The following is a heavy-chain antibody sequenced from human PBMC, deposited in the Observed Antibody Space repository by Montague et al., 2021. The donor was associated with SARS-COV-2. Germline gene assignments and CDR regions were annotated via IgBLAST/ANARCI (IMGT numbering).Heavy chain of an antibody. CDR2: IYYSGST. Sequence: TLSLTCTVSGGSISSGGYYRSWIRQHPGKGLEWIGYIYYSGSTYYNPSLKSRVTISVDTSKNQFSLKLSSVTAADTAVYYCARARITMIVVLNAFDIWGQGTMVTVSS. J-gene: IGHJ3*02. V-gene: IGHV4-31*03. CDR1: GGSISSGGYY. D-gene: IGHD3-22*01. CDR3: ARARITMIVVLNAFDI.